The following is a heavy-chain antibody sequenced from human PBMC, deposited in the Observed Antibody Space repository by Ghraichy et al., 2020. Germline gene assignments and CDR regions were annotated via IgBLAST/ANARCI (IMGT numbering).Heavy chain of an antibody. CDR1: GGTFSSYA. CDR3: ARAVGATDRFDY. J-gene: IGHJ4*02. V-gene: IGHV1-69*13. D-gene: IGHD1-26*01. CDR2: IIPIFGTA. Sequence: SVKVSCKASGGTFSSYAISWVRQAPGQGLEWMGGIIPIFGTANYAQKFQGRVTITADESTSTAYMELSSLRSEDTAVYYCARAVGATDRFDYWGQGTLVTVSS.